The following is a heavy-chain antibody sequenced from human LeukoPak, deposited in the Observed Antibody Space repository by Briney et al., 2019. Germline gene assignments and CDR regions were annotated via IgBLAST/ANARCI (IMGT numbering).Heavy chain of an antibody. D-gene: IGHD6-6*01. J-gene: IGHJ3*02. CDR3: ARGSGIAARQVAFDI. CDR1: GGSISSYY. Sequence: PSETLSLTCTVSGGSISSYYWSWIRQPPGKGLEWIGYIYYSGSTNYNPSLKSRVTISVDTSKNQFSLKLSSVTAADTAVYYCARGSGIAARQVAFDIWGQGTMVTVSS. CDR2: IYYSGST. V-gene: IGHV4-59*01.